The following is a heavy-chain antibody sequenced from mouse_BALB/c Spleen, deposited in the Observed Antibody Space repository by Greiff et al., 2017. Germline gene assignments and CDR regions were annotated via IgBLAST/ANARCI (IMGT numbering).Heavy chain of an antibody. CDR2: INSNGGST. J-gene: IGHJ4*01. V-gene: IGHV5-6-3*01. D-gene: IGHD3-3*01. CDR1: GFTFSSYG. CDR3: AREPGREGNAMDY. Sequence: EVQLVESGGGLVQPGGSLKLSCAASGFTFSSYGMSWVRQTPDKRLELVATINSNGGSTYYPDSVKGRFTISRDNAKNTLYLQMSSLKSEDTAMYYCAREPGREGNAMDYWGQGTSVTVSS.